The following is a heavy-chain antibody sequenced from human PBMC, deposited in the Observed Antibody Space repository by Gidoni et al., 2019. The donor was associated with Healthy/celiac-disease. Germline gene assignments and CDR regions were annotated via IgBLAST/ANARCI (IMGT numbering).Heavy chain of an antibody. CDR3: ARDTDYGDYHDYGMDV. V-gene: IGHV3-48*02. D-gene: IGHD4-17*01. CDR2: ISSSSSTI. CDR1: GFPFSSYS. J-gene: IGHJ6*02. Sequence: EVQLVESGGGLVQPGGSLRLSCAASGFPFSSYSMNWVRQAPGKGLEWVSYISSSSSTIYYADSVKGRFTISRDNAKNSLYLQMNSLRDEDTAVYYCARDTDYGDYHDYGMDVWGQGTTVTVSS.